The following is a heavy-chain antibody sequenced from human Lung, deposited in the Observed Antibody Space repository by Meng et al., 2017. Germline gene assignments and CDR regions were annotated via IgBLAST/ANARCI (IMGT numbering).Heavy chain of an antibody. CDR1: GGSFSDYY. Sequence: QVHLQQWGAGLLKPSEPLSLPCVVSGGSFSDYYWSWIRQPPGKGLEWIGEINHSGSTNYNPSLESRATISVDTSQNNLSLKLSSVTAADSAVYYCARGPTTMAHDFDYWGQGTLGTVSS. J-gene: IGHJ4*02. V-gene: IGHV4-34*01. CDR3: ARGPTTMAHDFDY. CDR2: INHSGST. D-gene: IGHD4-11*01.